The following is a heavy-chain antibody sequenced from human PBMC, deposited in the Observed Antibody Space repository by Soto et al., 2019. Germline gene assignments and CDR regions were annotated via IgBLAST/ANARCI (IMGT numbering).Heavy chain of an antibody. CDR3: ALTPPIEVAGPDF. CDR1: GGSISGSHYH. D-gene: IGHD6-19*01. J-gene: IGHJ4*02. CDR2: IXXSXXX. V-gene: IGHV4-39*01. Sequence: PSETLSLTCTVSGGSISGSHYHWGWIRQPPGKGLXWIXXIXXSXXXXXKXXLLGRVTISVDTSKNQFSLDLNSVTATETAVYYCALTPPIEVAGPDFWGQGTLVTVSS.